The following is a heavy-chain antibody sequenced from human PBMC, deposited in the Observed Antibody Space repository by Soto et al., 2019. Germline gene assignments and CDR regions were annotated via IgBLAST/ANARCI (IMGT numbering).Heavy chain of an antibody. CDR1: GFTFSSYA. V-gene: IGHV3-23*01. D-gene: IGHD5-18*01. J-gene: IGHJ4*02. Sequence: PGGSLRLSCAASGFTFSSYAMSWVRQAPGKGLEWVSAISGSGGSTYYADSVKGRFTISRDNSKNTLYLQMNSLRAEDTVVYYCAKDPNRGYSYGRDYWGQGTLVTVSS. CDR2: ISGSGGST. CDR3: AKDPNRGYSYGRDY.